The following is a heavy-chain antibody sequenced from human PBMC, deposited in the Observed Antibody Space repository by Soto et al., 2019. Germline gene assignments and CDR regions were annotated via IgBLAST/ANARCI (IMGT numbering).Heavy chain of an antibody. D-gene: IGHD2-2*01. CDR2: ISWDSGNI. Sequence: EVQLVESGGGLVQPGRSLRLSCAASAFTFHDYAMHWVRQVPGKGLEWVSGISWDSGNIVYADSVKGRFTFSRDNAKNSLYLQMNSLRTEDTAVYFCAKGATTSCFSPFDMWGPGTMVTVSS. CDR1: AFTFHDYA. CDR3: AKGATTSCFSPFDM. V-gene: IGHV3-9*01. J-gene: IGHJ3*02.